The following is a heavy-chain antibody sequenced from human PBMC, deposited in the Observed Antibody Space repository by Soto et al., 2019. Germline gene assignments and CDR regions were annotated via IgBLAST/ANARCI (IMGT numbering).Heavy chain of an antibody. CDR1: GFTFSSYE. Sequence: GGSLRLSCAASGFTFSSYEMNWVRQAPGKGLEWVSYISSSGSTIYYADSVKGRFTISRDNAKNSLYLQMNSLRAEDTAVYYAACGCPPGIASAGKEFHYWGQGTLVTVSS. D-gene: IGHD6-13*01. CDR2: ISSSGSTI. CDR3: ACGCPPGIASAGKEFHY. J-gene: IGHJ4*02. V-gene: IGHV3-48*03.